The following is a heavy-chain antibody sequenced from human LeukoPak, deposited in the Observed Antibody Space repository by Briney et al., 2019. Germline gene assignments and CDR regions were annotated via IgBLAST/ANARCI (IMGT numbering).Heavy chain of an antibody. CDR2: INAGNGNT. V-gene: IGHV1-3*03. D-gene: IGHD3-22*01. CDR1: GYTFTSYA. Sequence: GASVKVSCKASGYTFTSYAMHWVRQAPGQRLEWMGWINAGNGNTKYSQEFQGRVTITRDTSASTAYMELSSLRSEDMAVYYCTRDQSSYYYDSSGYYYDYWGQGTLVTVSS. J-gene: IGHJ4*02. CDR3: TRDQSSYYYDSSGYYYDY.